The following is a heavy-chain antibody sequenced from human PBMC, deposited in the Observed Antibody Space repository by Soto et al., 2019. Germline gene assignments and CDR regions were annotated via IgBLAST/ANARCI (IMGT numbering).Heavy chain of an antibody. CDR2: ISGSGGST. Sequence: PVGSLRLSCAASGFTFSSYAMSWVRQAPGKGLEWVSAISGSGGSTYYADSVKGRFTISRDNSKNTLYLQMNSLRAEDTAVYYCAKAASSGYYVRYFDYWGQGTLVTVSS. CDR1: GFTFSSYA. D-gene: IGHD3-22*01. J-gene: IGHJ4*02. CDR3: AKAASSGYYVRYFDY. V-gene: IGHV3-23*01.